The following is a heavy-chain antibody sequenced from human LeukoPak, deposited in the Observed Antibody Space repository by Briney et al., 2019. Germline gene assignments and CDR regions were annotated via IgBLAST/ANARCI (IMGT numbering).Heavy chain of an antibody. V-gene: IGHV3-74*01. Sequence: GGSLRLSCAASGFAFSSYWMHWVRQAPGKGLVWVSRINSDGSSTTYADSVQGRFTISRDNAKNTLYLQMNSLRADDTAVYYCARSVYSYYANWFDPWGQEPWSPSPQ. D-gene: IGHD4-11*01. CDR2: INSDGSST. CDR3: ARSVYSYYANWFDP. J-gene: IGHJ5*02. CDR1: GFAFSSYW.